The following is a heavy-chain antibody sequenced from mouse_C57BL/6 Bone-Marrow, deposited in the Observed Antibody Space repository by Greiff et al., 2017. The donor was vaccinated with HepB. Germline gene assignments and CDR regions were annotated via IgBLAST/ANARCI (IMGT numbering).Heavy chain of an antibody. Sequence: QVQLQQPGAELVRPGSSVKLSCKASGYTFTSYWMHWVKQRPIQGLEWIGNIDPSDSDTHYNQKFKDKATLTVDKSSSTAYMQLSRLTSEDSAVYYCARRVEDYYGNYGFAYWGQGTLVTVSA. V-gene: IGHV1-52*01. CDR3: ARRVEDYYGNYGFAY. D-gene: IGHD2-1*01. J-gene: IGHJ3*01. CDR1: GYTFTSYW. CDR2: IDPSDSDT.